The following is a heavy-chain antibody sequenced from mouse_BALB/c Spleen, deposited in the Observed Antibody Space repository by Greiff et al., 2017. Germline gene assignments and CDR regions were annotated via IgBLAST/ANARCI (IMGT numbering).Heavy chain of an antibody. D-gene: IGHD6-5*01. CDR2: ISSGGSYT. CDR3: ARSSYDYYAMDY. CDR1: GFTFSSYG. V-gene: IGHV5-6*01. Sequence: EVKLVESGGDLVKPGGSLKLSCAASGFTFSSYGMSWVRQTPDKRLEWVATISSGGSYTYYPDSVKGRFTISRDNPKNTLFLQMTSLRSEDTAMYYCARSSYDYYAMDYWGQGTSVTVSS. J-gene: IGHJ4*01.